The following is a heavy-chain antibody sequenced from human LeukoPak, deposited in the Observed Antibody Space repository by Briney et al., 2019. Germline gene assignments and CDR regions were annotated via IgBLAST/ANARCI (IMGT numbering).Heavy chain of an antibody. Sequence: ASVKVSCKASGGTFSSYAISWVRQAPGQGLEWMGGIIPIFGTANYAQKFQGRVTITADKSTSTAYMELSSLRSEDTAVYYCARDNPGDSSAQEWGQGTLVTASS. J-gene: IGHJ4*02. V-gene: IGHV1-69*06. CDR1: GGTFSSYA. CDR3: ARDNPGDSSAQE. CDR2: IIPIFGTA. D-gene: IGHD3-22*01.